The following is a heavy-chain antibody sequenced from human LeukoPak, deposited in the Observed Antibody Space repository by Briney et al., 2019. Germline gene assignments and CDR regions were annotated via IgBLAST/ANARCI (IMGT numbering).Heavy chain of an antibody. D-gene: IGHD4-17*01. CDR3: ARIATVTTFVFDY. V-gene: IGHV4-34*01. Sequence: SETLSLTCAVYGGSFSGYYWSWIRQPPGKGLEWIGEINHSGSTNYNPSLKSRVTIPVDTSKNQFSLKLSSVTAADTAVYYCARIATVTTFVFDYWGQGTLVTVSS. J-gene: IGHJ4*02. CDR2: INHSGST. CDR1: GGSFSGYY.